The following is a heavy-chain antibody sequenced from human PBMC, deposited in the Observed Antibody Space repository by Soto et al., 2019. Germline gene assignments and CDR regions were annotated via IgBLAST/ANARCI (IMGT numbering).Heavy chain of an antibody. CDR1: GSTFSNAW. Sequence: PGGSLRLSCAASGSTFSNAWMNWVRQAPGKGLEWVARIKSKTDGEATDYAAPVKGRFTISRDNSKNTLSLQLNSLKTEDTAMYYCTTVAPYYYDTSGYFYGPFDFWGLGTLVTVSS. V-gene: IGHV3-15*07. D-gene: IGHD3-22*01. CDR2: IKSKTDGEAT. CDR3: TTVAPYYYDTSGYFYGPFDF. J-gene: IGHJ4*02.